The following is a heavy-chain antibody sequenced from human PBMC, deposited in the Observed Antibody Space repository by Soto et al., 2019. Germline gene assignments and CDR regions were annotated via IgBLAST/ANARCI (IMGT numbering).Heavy chain of an antibody. CDR1: GGSFSGYY. CDR3: ARCRRLGELSLYRLYYYYYGMDV. Sequence: LSLTCAVYGGSFSGYYWSWIRQPPGKGLEWIGEINHSGSTNYNPSLKSRVTISVDTSKNQFSLKLSSVTAADTAVYYCARCRRLGELSLYRLYYYYYGMDVWGQGTTVTVSS. CDR2: INHSGST. J-gene: IGHJ6*02. V-gene: IGHV4-34*01. D-gene: IGHD3-16*02.